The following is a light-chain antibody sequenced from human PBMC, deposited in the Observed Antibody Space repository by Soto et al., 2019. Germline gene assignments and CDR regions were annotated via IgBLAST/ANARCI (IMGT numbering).Light chain of an antibody. V-gene: IGKV2-30*01. CDR1: ESPVITDGDTL. CDR2: RVS. Sequence: IVLTQSPLSLPVTLGQPASISCRSSESPVITDGDTLLNWFQQRPGQSPRRLIYRVSNRAFGVPDKFSGNGSGTEFTLKISSVEAEDVAIYYCMQGARWPYTFGQGTKLEI. J-gene: IGKJ2*01. CDR3: MQGARWPYT.